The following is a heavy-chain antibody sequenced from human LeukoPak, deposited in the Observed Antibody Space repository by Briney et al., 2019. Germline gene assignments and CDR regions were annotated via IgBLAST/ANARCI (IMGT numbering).Heavy chain of an antibody. CDR1: GFTFSTYA. CDR2: IRRDGSTE. CDR3: AKGGARPLDDAFDI. V-gene: IGHV3-30*02. Sequence: GGSLRLSCEASGFTFSTYAMNWVRQAPGKGLEWVAIIRRDGSTEKYGDSVKGRFTVSRDNSKNTVILQMNSLRVDDTAVYYCAKGGARPLDDAFDIWGQGTMVTVSS. J-gene: IGHJ3*02. D-gene: IGHD1-1*01.